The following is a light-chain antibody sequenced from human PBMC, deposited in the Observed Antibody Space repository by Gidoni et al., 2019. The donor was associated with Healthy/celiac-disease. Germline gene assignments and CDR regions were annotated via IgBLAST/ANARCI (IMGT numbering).Light chain of an antibody. CDR3: SSYTSSSTLV. V-gene: IGLV2-14*01. Sequence: QSALPQPASVSGSPGQSTTLSCTGTSSDVGGYNHVYWYQQHPGKAPKLMIYDVSNRPSGVSNRFSGSKSGNTASLTISGLQAEDEADYYCSSYTSSSTLVFGGGTKLTVL. CDR2: DVS. J-gene: IGLJ2*01. CDR1: SSDVGGYNH.